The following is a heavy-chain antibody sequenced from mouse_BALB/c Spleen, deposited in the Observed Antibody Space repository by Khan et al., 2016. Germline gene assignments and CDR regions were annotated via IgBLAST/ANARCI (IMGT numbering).Heavy chain of an antibody. CDR2: IDPANGNT. J-gene: IGHJ3*01. CDR3: ARWDYDAGFAY. D-gene: IGHD2-4*01. V-gene: IGHV14-3*02. CDR1: GFNIKDTY. Sequence: VQLQQSGAELVKPGASVKLSCTASGFNIKDTYMHWVKQRPEQGLEWIGRIDPANGNTKYDPKFQGQATITADTSSNTAYLQLSSLTSEDTAVYYCARWDYDAGFAYWGQGTLVTVSA.